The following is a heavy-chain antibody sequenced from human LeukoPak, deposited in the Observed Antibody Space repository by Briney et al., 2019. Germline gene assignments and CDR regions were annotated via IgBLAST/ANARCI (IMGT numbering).Heavy chain of an antibody. CDR3: ARHKAAAGIAGPQSYYYYYMDV. D-gene: IGHD6-13*01. J-gene: IGHJ6*03. CDR1: GGTFSSYA. V-gene: IGHV1-69*05. CDR2: IIPIFGTA. Sequence: SVKVSSKASGGTFSSYAISWVRQAPGQGLEWMGGIIPIFGTANYAQKFQGRVTITTDESTSTAYMELSSLRSEDTAVYYCARHKAAAGIAGPQSYYYYYMDVWGKGTTVTVSS.